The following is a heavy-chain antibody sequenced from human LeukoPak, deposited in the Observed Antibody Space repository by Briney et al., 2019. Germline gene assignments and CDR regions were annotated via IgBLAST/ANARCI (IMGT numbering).Heavy chain of an antibody. V-gene: IGHV3-23*01. CDR3: ANRRDGYNDLDC. CDR2: ISGSGGST. Sequence: GGSLRLSCAASGFTFSSYAMSWVRQAPGKGLEWVSAISGSGGSTYYADSVKGRFTISRDNSKNTLYLQMNSLRAEDTAVYYCANRRDGYNDLDCWVQGTLVTVSS. CDR1: GFTFSSYA. D-gene: IGHD5-24*01. J-gene: IGHJ4*02.